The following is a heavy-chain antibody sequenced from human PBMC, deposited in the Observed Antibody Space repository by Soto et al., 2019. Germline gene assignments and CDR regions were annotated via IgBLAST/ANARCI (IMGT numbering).Heavy chain of an antibody. V-gene: IGHV3-7*01. J-gene: IGHJ4*02. CDR1: GFTCSNYW. CDR2: IRQDGSEK. CDR3: ATTQSFDY. Sequence: EVQVVESGGGLVQPGGSLKLSCVASGFTCSNYWMSWVRQAPGKGLEWVANIRQDGSEKNFVDAVKGRFTSSRDNAKNSVDLQMNRLRAEDTAVYYCATTQSFDYWGQGTLVTVSS.